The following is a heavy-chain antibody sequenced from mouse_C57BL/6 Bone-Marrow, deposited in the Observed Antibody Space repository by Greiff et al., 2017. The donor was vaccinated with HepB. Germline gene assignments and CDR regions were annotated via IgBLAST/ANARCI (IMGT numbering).Heavy chain of an antibody. CDR1: GYTFTDYY. D-gene: IGHD2-4*01. J-gene: IGHJ3*01. CDR2: SYPGSGNT. V-gene: IGHV1-84*01. Sequence: QVQLQQSGPELVKPGASVKISCKASGYTFTDYYINWVKQRPGQGLEWIGWSYPGSGNTKYNAKFKGKATLTVDTSSSTAYMQLSSQTSEDSAVYFCARGGRHYDYDRGFAYWGQGTLVTVSA. CDR3: ARGGRHYDYDRGFAY.